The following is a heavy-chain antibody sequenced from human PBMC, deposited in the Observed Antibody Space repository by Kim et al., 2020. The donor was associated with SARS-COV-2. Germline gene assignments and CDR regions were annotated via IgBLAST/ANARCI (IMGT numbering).Heavy chain of an antibody. CDR3: ARDIRGALRGSVVVPAATFDP. CDR1: GGSISSSSYY. J-gene: IGHJ5*02. D-gene: IGHD2-2*01. V-gene: IGHV4-39*02. Sequence: SETLSLTCTVSGGSISSSSYYWGWIRQPPGKGLEWIGSIYYSGSTYYNPSLKSRVTISVDTYKNQFSLKLSSVTAADTAEYYCARDIRGALRGSVVVPAATFDPWGQGTLVTVSS. CDR2: IYYSGST.